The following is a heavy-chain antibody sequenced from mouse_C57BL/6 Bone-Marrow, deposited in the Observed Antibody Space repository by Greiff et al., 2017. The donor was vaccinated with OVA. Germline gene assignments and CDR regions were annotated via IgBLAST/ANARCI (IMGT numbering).Heavy chain of an antibody. J-gene: IGHJ2*01. V-gene: IGHV2-2*01. Sequence: QVQLKESGPGLVQPSQSLSITCTVSGFSLTSYGVHWVRQSPGKGLEWLGVIWSGGSTDYNAAFISRLSISKDNSKSQVFFKMNSLQADDTAIYYCARSSLRYYFDYWGQGTTLTVSS. CDR2: IWSGGST. CDR1: GFSLTSYG. CDR3: ARSSLRYYFDY.